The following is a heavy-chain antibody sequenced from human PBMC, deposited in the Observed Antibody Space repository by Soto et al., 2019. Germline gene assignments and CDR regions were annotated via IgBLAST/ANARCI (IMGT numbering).Heavy chain of an antibody. J-gene: IGHJ4*02. CDR2: IYYTGST. V-gene: IGHV4-39*01. Sequence: QLQLQESGPGLVKPSETLSLTCTVSGGSISSSSYYWGWIRQPPGKGLEWIGSIYYTGSTYYSPSLKRRGTISVDTAKNQFSRKLSAVNAADTAVYYCARHGVAALQFDSWGQGTLVTASS. CDR3: ARHGVAALQFDS. D-gene: IGHD6-25*01. CDR1: GGSISSSSYY.